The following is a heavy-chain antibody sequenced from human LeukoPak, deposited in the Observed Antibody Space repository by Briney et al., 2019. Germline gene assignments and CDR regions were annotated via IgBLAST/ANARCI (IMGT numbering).Heavy chain of an antibody. CDR3: AKGRPAGVSDTPAFDH. CDR2: IGSDGSEK. Sequence: GGSLRLSCAASGFTFNSFGMHWVRQAPGKGLEWVAVIGSDGSEKFYGDSLKGRVTISRDNSKKILYLQTNSARLEDTAVYYCAKGRPAGVSDTPAFDHWGQGTLVIVSS. V-gene: IGHV3-30*02. CDR1: GFTFNSFG. J-gene: IGHJ4*02. D-gene: IGHD2-2*01.